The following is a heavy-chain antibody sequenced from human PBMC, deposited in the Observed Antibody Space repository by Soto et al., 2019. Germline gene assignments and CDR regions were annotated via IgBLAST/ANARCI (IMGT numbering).Heavy chain of an antibody. Sequence: ASVKVSCKASGYTFTSYGISWVRQAPGQGLEWMGWISAYNGNTNYAQKLQGRVTMTTDTSTSTAYMELRSLRSDDTAVYYCALVYYYDSSGERSYYFDYWGQGTLVTVPS. J-gene: IGHJ4*02. CDR2: ISAYNGNT. V-gene: IGHV1-18*01. CDR3: ALVYYYDSSGERSYYFDY. CDR1: GYTFTSYG. D-gene: IGHD3-22*01.